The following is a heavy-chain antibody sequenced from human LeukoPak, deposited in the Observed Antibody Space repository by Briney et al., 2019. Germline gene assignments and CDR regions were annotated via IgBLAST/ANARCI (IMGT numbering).Heavy chain of an antibody. CDR3: AKRLSDYVFAFDI. Sequence: GGSLRLSCAASGFTFSSSAMSWVRQAPGKGLERVSAISGSGGSTYYADSVKGRFTISRDNSKNTLYLQMNSLRAEDTAVYYCAKRLSDYVFAFDIWGQGTMVTVSS. CDR2: ISGSGGST. CDR1: GFTFSSSA. V-gene: IGHV3-23*01. J-gene: IGHJ3*02. D-gene: IGHD4-17*01.